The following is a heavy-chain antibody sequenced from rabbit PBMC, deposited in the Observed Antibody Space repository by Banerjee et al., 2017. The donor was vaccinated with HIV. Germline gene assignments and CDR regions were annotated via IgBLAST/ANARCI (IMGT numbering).Heavy chain of an antibody. CDR1: GFSFSSGYY. V-gene: IGHV1S40*01. CDR3: ARGPAVSDGGLPYGSYFDL. J-gene: IGHJ4*01. CDR2: IYAGSGSA. Sequence: QPLEEAGGGLVKPGASLPLTCTASGFSFSSGYYLYWVRQAPGKGLEWIACIYAGSGSAYYASWAKGRFTISKTSSTTVTLQMTSLTAADTATYFCARGPAVSDGGLPYGSYFDLWGQGTLVTVS. D-gene: IGHD5-1*01.